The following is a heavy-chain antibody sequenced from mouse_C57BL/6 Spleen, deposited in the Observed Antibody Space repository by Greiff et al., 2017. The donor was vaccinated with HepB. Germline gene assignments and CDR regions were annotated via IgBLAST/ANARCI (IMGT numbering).Heavy chain of an antibody. CDR2: ISSGSSTI. CDR1: GFTFSDYG. J-gene: IGHJ3*01. D-gene: IGHD3-1*01. Sequence: EVQLVESGGGLVKPGGSLKLSCAASGFTFSDYGMHWVRQAPEKGLEWVAYISSGSSTIYYADTVKGRFTISRDNAKNTLFLQMTSLRSEDTAMYYCARGLSLFAYWGQGTLVTVSA. CDR3: ARGLSLFAY. V-gene: IGHV5-17*01.